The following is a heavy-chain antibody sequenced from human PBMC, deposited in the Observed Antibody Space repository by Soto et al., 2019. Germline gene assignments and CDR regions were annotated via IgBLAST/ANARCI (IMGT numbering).Heavy chain of an antibody. V-gene: IGHV3-74*01. Sequence: EVQLVESGGGLVQPGESLRLSCAASGFTFDYYWMHWVRQARGKGLVWVSRIHSDGTSTTYADSVKGRFTISRDTAKNTRSLQRNSLRAEDTAVYYCARGDRGAFDLWGQGTVVTVSS. CDR3: ARGDRGAFDL. D-gene: IGHD1-26*01. J-gene: IGHJ3*01. CDR1: GFTFDYYW. CDR2: IHSDGTST.